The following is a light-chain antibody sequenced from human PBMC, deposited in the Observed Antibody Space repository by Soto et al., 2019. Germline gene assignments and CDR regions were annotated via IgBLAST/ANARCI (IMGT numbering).Light chain of an antibody. CDR3: QQYDSSPRT. CDR1: QSLSRIY. V-gene: IGKV3-20*01. CDR2: DTS. Sequence: EIVLTQSPGTLSLSPGERATLSCMASQSLSRIYFAWYQQKPGQAPRLLIYDTSSRATGIPDRFSGSGSGTDFTLTISRLEPEDFAVYYCQQYDSSPRTFGQGTKVEIK. J-gene: IGKJ1*01.